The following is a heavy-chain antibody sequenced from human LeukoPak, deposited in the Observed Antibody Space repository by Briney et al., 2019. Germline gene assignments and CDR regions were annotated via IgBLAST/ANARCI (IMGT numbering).Heavy chain of an antibody. J-gene: IGHJ4*02. Sequence: PGGSLRLSCVASGFIFSDYSMTWVRQAPGKGLEWVAVISYDGSNKYYADSVKGRFTISRDNSKNTLYLQMNSLSAEDTAVYYCAKSRGYYYEKSGPADYWGQGTLVTVSS. CDR2: ISYDGSNK. D-gene: IGHD3-22*01. V-gene: IGHV3-30-3*02. CDR3: AKSRGYYYEKSGPADY. CDR1: GFIFSDYS.